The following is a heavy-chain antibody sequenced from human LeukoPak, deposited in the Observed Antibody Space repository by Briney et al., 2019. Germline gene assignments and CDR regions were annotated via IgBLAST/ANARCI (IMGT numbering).Heavy chain of an antibody. CDR2: ISISGDNT. CDR1: GFTLTSYA. J-gene: IGHJ4*02. V-gene: IGHV3-23*01. D-gene: IGHD4-23*01. Sequence: GGSLRLSCAASGFTLTSYAMSWVRQAPGKGLEWVSAISISGDNTYYADSVKGRFTISRDSSKNTLYVQMDSLRIDDTAVYYCAKGLGNGASGGNRFFDYWGQGTLVTVSS. CDR3: AKGLGNGASGGNRFFDY.